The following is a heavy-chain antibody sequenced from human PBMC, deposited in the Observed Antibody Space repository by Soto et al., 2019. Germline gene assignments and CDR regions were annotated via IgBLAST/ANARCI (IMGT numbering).Heavy chain of an antibody. D-gene: IGHD3-16*01. V-gene: IGHV3-74*03. J-gene: IGHJ4*01. CDR3: TKGGDFDS. CDR1: GFTFSSHW. CDR2: INGDGSYK. Sequence: PGGSLRLSCAASGFTFSSHWMHWVRQVPGKGLVWVARINGDGSYKSYADSVKGRFSISRDNSKNTVYLQMDSLRSDDTAVYYCTKGGDFDSWGQGTLVTVSS.